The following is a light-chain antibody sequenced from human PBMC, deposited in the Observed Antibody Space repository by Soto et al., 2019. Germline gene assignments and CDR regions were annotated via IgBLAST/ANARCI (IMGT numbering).Light chain of an antibody. CDR2: AAS. CDR3: QQSYSTPIT. J-gene: IGKJ5*01. V-gene: IGKV1-39*01. Sequence: DIQMTQSPSSLSASVGDSVTITCRASQSVRNYLNWYQHKPGKAPKLLIYAASSLQSGVPSRFSGSGSGTDFTLTISSLQPEDFATYYCQQSYSTPITFGQGTRLEIK. CDR1: QSVRNY.